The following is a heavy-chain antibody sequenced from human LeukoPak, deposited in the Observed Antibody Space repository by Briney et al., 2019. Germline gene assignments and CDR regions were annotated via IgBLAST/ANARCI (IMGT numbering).Heavy chain of an antibody. V-gene: IGHV3-74*03. CDR1: GFIFSSYW. J-gene: IGHJ4*02. CDR2: ISSDGSST. Sequence: GGSLRLSCAASGFIFSSYWMHWVRQAPGKGLVWVSRISSDGSSTTYTDSVKGRFTVSRDDAKNTLYLQMNSLRAEDTAVYYCGRVRGGYYTDYWGQGTLVTVSS. CDR3: GRVRGGYYTDY. D-gene: IGHD3-3*01.